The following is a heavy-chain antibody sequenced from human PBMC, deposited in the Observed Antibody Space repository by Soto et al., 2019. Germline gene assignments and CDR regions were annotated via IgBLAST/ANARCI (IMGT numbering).Heavy chain of an antibody. CDR1: GYTLTSYA. CDR2: INAGNGNT. D-gene: IGHD2-15*01. V-gene: IGHV1-3*01. Sequence: ASVKVSCKASGYTLTSYAMRWVRQAPGQRLEWMGWINAGNGNTKYSQKFQGRVTITRDTSASTAYMELSSLRSEDTAVYYCARSIVVVVAATRDAFDIWGQGTMVTVSS. CDR3: ARSIVVVVAATRDAFDI. J-gene: IGHJ3*02.